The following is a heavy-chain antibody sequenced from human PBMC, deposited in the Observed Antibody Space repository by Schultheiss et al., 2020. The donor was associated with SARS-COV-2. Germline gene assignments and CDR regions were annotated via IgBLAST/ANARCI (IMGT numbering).Heavy chain of an antibody. J-gene: IGHJ6*02. CDR1: GGTFSSYA. V-gene: IGHV1-69*13. D-gene: IGHD7-27*01. CDR2: IIPIFGTA. CDR3: ARVPGGGYWGGYYYGMDV. Sequence: SVKVSCKASGGTFSSYAISWVRQAPGQGLEWMGGIIPIFGTANYAQKFQGRVTITADESTSTAYMELSSLRSEDTAVYYCARVPGGGYWGGYYYGMDVWGQGTTVTVSS.